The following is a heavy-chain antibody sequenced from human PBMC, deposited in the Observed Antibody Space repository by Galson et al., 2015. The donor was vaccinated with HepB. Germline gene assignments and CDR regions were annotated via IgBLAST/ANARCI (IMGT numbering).Heavy chain of an antibody. CDR3: ARPYSSSWYSALSLGY. V-gene: IGHV3-7*03. Sequence: SLRLSCAASGFTFSRFSSYSMSWVRQAPGKGLEWVANIGQDGREIYYVDSVKGRFTISRDNAKNSLYLQMNTLRAEDTAVYYCARPYSSSWYSALSLGYWGQGTLVAGSS. CDR2: IGQDGREI. CDR1: GFTFSRFSSYS. J-gene: IGHJ4*02. D-gene: IGHD6-13*01.